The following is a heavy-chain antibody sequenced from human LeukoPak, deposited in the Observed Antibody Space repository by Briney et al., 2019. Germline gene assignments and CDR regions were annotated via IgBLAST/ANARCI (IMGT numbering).Heavy chain of an antibody. CDR2: IFSGGGT. V-gene: IGHV3-66*01. CDR1: GFTVSSSY. Sequence: GGSLRLSCAASGFTVSSSYMNWVRHAPGKGLEWVSLIFSGGGTYYADSVKGRFTISRDNSKNTLFLQMNSLRAEDTAVYYRARDWEQLSDWGQGTLVTVSS. J-gene: IGHJ4*02. CDR3: ARDWEQLSD. D-gene: IGHD6-6*01.